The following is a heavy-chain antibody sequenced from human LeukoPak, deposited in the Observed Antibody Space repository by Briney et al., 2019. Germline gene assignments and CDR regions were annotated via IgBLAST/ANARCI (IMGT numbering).Heavy chain of an antibody. J-gene: IGHJ4*02. V-gene: IGHV3-7*01. CDR3: ATYTQYFGAPGGADY. Sequence: PGGSLTLSCAVSRLTFSDYWMRWVRQAPGKGLKWVAAINKDGSEKQYVDSVKGRFTISRDNAKNSVYLQMTSLGAEDTAVYYCATYTQYFGAPGGADYWGLGTLVTVS. CDR2: INKDGSEK. CDR1: RLTFSDYW. D-gene: IGHD2-8*02.